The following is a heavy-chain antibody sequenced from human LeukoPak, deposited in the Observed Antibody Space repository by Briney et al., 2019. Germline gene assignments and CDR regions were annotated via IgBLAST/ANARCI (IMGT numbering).Heavy chain of an antibody. CDR3: VRDPSNSGNWFDL. Sequence: GGSLRLSCAASGFNLRDYWTHWLRQAPGKGLVWVSRLGTDGTYTNYADSVRGRFTISRDNAKNTLYLQMDSLRAEDTAFYYCVRDPSNSGNWFDLWGQGTLVTVSS. J-gene: IGHJ5*02. CDR2: LGTDGTYT. V-gene: IGHV3-74*01. D-gene: IGHD4-11*01. CDR1: GFNLRDYW.